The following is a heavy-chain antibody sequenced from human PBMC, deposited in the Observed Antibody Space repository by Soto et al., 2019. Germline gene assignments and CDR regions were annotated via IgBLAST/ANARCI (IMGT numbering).Heavy chain of an antibody. CDR1: GFTFSDYY. J-gene: IGHJ6*02. CDR3: ARTPGYCSSTSCYNRPYYYGMDV. D-gene: IGHD2-2*02. Sequence: QVQLVESGGGLVKPGGSLRLSCAASGFTFSDYYMSWIRQAPGKGLEWVSYISSSGSTIYYADSVKGRFTISRDNAKNSLYLQMNSLRAEDTAVYYCARTPGYCSSTSCYNRPYYYGMDVWGRGTTVTVSS. CDR2: ISSSGSTI. V-gene: IGHV3-11*01.